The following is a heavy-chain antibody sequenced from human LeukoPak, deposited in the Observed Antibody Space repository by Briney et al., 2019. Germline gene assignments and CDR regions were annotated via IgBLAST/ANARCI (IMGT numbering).Heavy chain of an antibody. J-gene: IGHJ3*02. CDR3: QGNIPAFDI. CDR2: IYYSGST. CDR1: GVSISSSSYY. Sequence: SETLSLTCTVSGVSISSSSYYWGWIRQPPGQGLEWIGSIYYSGSTYYNPSLKSRVTISVDTSKNQFSLKLSSVTAADTAVYYCQGNIPAFDIWGQGTMVTVSS. V-gene: IGHV4-39*01. D-gene: IGHD2/OR15-2a*01.